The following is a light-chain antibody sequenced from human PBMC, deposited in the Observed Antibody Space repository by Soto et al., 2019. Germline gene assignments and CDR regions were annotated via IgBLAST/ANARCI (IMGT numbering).Light chain of an antibody. CDR3: QKFNAVPT. V-gene: IGKV1-27*01. Sequence: DIQMTQSPSSLSASVGDRVTITCRASQANNNYLAWYQQKPGKVTTLLISAASTLQSGVPSRFSGSGSGTDFTLTISSLQPEDGATDYCQKFNAVPTFGGGTKVEI. CDR2: AAS. J-gene: IGKJ4*02. CDR1: QANNNY.